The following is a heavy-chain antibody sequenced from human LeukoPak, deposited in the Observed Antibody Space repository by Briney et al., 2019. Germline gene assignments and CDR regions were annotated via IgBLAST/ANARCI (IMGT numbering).Heavy chain of an antibody. D-gene: IGHD6-13*01. V-gene: IGHV3-53*01. CDR3: ARGLRYSFY. Sequence: GGSLRLSCAASGFIVSHNYMTWVRQAPGKGLEWISVIYIDGTTYYADSVKGRFTISRDQANNTLYLQMNTLRDEDTAVYYCARGLRYSFYWGQGTLVSVSS. J-gene: IGHJ4*02. CDR2: IYIDGTT. CDR1: GFIVSHNY.